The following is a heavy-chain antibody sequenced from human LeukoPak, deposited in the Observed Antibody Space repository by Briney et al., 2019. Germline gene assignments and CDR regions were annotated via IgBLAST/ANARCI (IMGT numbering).Heavy chain of an antibody. Sequence: EGSLRLSCAASGFTFSSYSMNWVRQAPGKGLEWVSYISSSSSTIYHADSVKGRFTISRDNAKNSLYLQMNSLRDEDTAVYYCARGTTGLIDYWGQGSLVTVSS. CDR2: ISSSSSTI. V-gene: IGHV3-48*02. CDR1: GFTFSSYS. J-gene: IGHJ4*02. D-gene: IGHD1-7*01. CDR3: ARGTTGLIDY.